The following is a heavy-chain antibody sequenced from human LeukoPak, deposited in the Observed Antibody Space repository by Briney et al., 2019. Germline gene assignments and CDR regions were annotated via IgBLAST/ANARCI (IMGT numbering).Heavy chain of an antibody. CDR3: ARGTRWFGELLSSYYYYYGMDV. J-gene: IGHJ6*02. CDR1: GGTFSSYA. D-gene: IGHD3-10*01. CDR2: IIPILGIA. Sequence: ASVKVSCKASGGTFSSYAISRVRQAPGQGLEWMGRIIPILGIANYAQKFQGRVTITADKSTSTAYMELSSLRSEDTAVYYCARGTRWFGELLSSYYYYYGMDVWGQGTTVTVSS. V-gene: IGHV1-69*04.